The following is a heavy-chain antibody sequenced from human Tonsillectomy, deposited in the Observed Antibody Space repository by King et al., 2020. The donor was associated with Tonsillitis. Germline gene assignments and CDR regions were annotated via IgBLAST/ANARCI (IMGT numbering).Heavy chain of an antibody. Sequence: QLQESGPGLVKHSETLSLTCTVSGGSISSISYYWGWIRQPPGKGLEWIGSSYYSGSTYYNPSLKSRVTISVDTSKNQFSLKLSSVTAADTAVYYCARRVGWRLDYWGQGTLVTVSS. CDR1: GGSISSISYY. J-gene: IGHJ4*02. D-gene: IGHD3-3*01. V-gene: IGHV4-39*01. CDR2: SYYSGST. CDR3: ARRVGWRLDY.